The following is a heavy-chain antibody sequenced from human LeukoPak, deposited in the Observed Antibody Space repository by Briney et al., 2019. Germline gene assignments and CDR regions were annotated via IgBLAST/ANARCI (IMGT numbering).Heavy chain of an antibody. V-gene: IGHV4-38-2*01. D-gene: IGHD2-2*01. J-gene: IGHJ5*02. CDR3: ARWRGDIVVVPAAMRWFDP. CDR2: IYHSGST. Sequence: SETLSLTCAVSGYSISSGYYWGWIRQPPGKGLEWIGSIYHSGSTYYNPSLKSRVTISVDTSKNQFSLKMSSVTAADTAVYYCARWRGDIVVVPAAMRWFDPWGQGTLVTVSS. CDR1: GYSISSGYY.